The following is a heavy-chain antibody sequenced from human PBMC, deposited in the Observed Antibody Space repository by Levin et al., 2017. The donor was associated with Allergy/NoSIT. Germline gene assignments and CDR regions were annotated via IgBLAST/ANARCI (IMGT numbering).Heavy chain of an antibody. D-gene: IGHD5/OR15-5a*01. CDR1: GFSLSSSGVG. J-gene: IGHJ4*02. CDR2: IFWDDDK. CDR3: APCAPLMSNPSGEFHY. Sequence: SGPTLVKPTQTLTLTCTFSGFSLSSSGVGVGWIRQPPGKALEWLALIFWDDDKRYSSSLESRPTITKDTSKNQVVLTMTNMDPVDTADYFCAPCAPLMSNPSGEFHYWRQGPLVTVSS. V-gene: IGHV2-5*02.